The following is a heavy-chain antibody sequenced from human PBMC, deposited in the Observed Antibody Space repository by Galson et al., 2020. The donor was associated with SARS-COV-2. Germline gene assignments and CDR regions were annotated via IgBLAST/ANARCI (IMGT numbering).Heavy chain of an antibody. D-gene: IGHD6-19*01. CDR1: GFTFSDHA. CDR3: ARDGQSSSGWAFDY. Sequence: GGSLRLSCAASGFTFSDHAIHWVRQAPGKGLEWVAQIYFDGSEKYYGDSVKGRFTISRDSSKNTVYLQMNNLRADDTAVYYCARDGQSSSGWAFDYWGQGTLLTVSS. J-gene: IGHJ4*02. V-gene: IGHV3-33*01. CDR2: IYFDGSEK.